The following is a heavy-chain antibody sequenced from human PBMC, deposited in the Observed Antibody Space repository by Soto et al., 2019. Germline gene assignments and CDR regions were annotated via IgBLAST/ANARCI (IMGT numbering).Heavy chain of an antibody. D-gene: IGHD3-3*01. CDR2: INPNSGGT. CDR1: GYTFTGYY. V-gene: IGHV1-2*02. Sequence: APVKVSCKASGYTFTGYYMHWVRQAPGQGLEWMGWINPNSGGTNYAQKFQGQVTISADKSISTAYLQWSSLKASDTAMYYCARQASTIFGVVKDYYYYYGMDVWGQGTTVTVSS. CDR3: ARQASTIFGVVKDYYYYYGMDV. J-gene: IGHJ6*02.